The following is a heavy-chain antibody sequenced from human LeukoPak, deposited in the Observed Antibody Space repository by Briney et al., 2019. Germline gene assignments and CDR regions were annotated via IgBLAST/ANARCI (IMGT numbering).Heavy chain of an antibody. V-gene: IGHV6-1*01. D-gene: IGHD6-13*01. CDR1: GDSVSSNSAA. CDR2: TYYRSKWYN. J-gene: IGHJ6*03. CDR3: ARSPSSWEYYYYYMDV. Sequence: SQTLSLTCAISGDSVSSNSAAWNWIRQSPSRGLEWLGRTYYRSKWYNDYAVSVKSRITINPDASKNQFSLQLNSVTPEDTAVYYCARSPSSWEYYYYYMDVWGKGTTVTISS.